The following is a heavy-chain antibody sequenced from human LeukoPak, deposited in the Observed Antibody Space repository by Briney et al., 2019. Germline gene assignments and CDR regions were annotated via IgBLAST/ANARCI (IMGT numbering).Heavy chain of an antibody. V-gene: IGHV3-7*01. J-gene: IGHJ4*02. CDR1: GFTFSSYW. CDR2: IKQDGSEK. Sequence: PGGSLRLSCAASGFTFSSYWLTWVRQAPGKGLEWVANIKQDGSEKFYVDSVKGRFTISRDSAKNSLYLQMNSLRAEDTAVYYCARDSWGLDYWGQGTLVTVSS. D-gene: IGHD7-27*01. CDR3: ARDSWGLDY.